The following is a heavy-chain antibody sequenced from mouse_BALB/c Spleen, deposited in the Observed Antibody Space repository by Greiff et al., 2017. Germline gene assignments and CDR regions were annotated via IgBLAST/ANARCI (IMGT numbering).Heavy chain of an antibody. CDR2: ISYSGST. J-gene: IGHJ4*01. CDR3: AMGDYYGSDDYAMDY. V-gene: IGHV3-2*02. D-gene: IGHD1-1*01. CDR1: GYSITSDYA. Sequence: EVQRVESGPGLVKPSQSLSLTCTVTGYSITSDYAWNWIRQFPGNKLEWMGYISYSGSTSYNPSLKSRISITRDTSKNQFFLQLNSVTTEDTATYYCAMGDYYGSDDYAMDYWGQGTSVTVSS.